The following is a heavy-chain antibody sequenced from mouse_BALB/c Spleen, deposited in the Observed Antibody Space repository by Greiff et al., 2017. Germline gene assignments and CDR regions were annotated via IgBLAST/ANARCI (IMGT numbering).Heavy chain of an antibody. CDR3: ARHFYYYGSSYAWFAY. J-gene: IGHJ3*01. D-gene: IGHD1-1*01. Sequence: EVQLVESGGGLVQPGGSLKLSCAASGFTFSSYTMSWVRQTPEKRLEWVAYISNGGGSTYYPDTVKGRFTISRDNAKNTLYLQMSSLKSEDTAMYYCARHFYYYGSSYAWFAYWGQGTLVTVSA. CDR1: GFTFSSYT. CDR2: ISNGGGST. V-gene: IGHV5-12-2*01.